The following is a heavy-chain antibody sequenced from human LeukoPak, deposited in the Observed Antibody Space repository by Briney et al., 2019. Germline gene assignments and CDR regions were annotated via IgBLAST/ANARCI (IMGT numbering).Heavy chain of an antibody. D-gene: IGHD4-17*01. V-gene: IGHV4-34*01. CDR3: ARSYGDYVGYFDY. CDR1: GGSFSGYY. CDR2: INHSGST. J-gene: IGHJ4*02. Sequence: SETLSLTCAVYGGSFSGYYWSWIRQPPGKGLERIGEINHSGSTNYNPSLKSRVTISVDTSKNQFSLKLSSVTAADTAVYYCARSYGDYVGYFDYWGQGTLVTVSS.